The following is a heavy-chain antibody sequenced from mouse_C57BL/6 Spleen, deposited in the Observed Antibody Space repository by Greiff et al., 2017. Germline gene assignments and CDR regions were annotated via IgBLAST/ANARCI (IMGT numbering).Heavy chain of an antibody. V-gene: IGHV1-52*01. D-gene: IGHD1-1*01. Sequence: QVQLQQPGAELVRPGSPVKLSCKASGYTFTSYWMHWVKQRPIQGLEWIGNIDPSDSETHYNQKFKDKATLTVDKSSSTAYMQLSSLTSEDSAVYYCARWGYYGSSYRYFDVWGTGTTVTVSS. CDR3: ARWGYYGSSYRYFDV. J-gene: IGHJ1*03. CDR1: GYTFTSYW. CDR2: IDPSDSET.